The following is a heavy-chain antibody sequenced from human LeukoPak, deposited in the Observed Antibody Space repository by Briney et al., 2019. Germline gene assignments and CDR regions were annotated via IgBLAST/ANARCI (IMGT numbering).Heavy chain of an antibody. CDR1: GGSISGYY. CDR3: ARGVIVDTAMVTPYFDY. V-gene: IGHV4-59*08. J-gene: IGHJ4*02. D-gene: IGHD5-18*01. CDR2: IYYSGST. Sequence: SETLSLTCTVSGGSISGYYWSWIRQPPGKGLEWIGYIYYSGSTNYNPSLKSRVTISVDTSKNQFSLKLSSVTAADTAVYYCARGVIVDTAMVTPYFDYWGQGTLVTVSS.